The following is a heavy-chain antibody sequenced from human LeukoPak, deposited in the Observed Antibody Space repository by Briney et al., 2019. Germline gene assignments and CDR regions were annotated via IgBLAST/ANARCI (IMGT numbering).Heavy chain of an antibody. CDR2: ISGYNGDT. CDR1: GYTFTGYG. D-gene: IGHD6-19*01. J-gene: IGHJ4*02. V-gene: IGHV1-18*01. Sequence: GASVKVSCKASGYTFTGYGISWVRQAPGQGLEWMGWISGYNGDTNYAQKFQGRVTMTTDTSTSTGYMELRSLRSDDTAVYYCVRDLGSGWPDYWGQGTRVTVSS. CDR3: VRDLGSGWPDY.